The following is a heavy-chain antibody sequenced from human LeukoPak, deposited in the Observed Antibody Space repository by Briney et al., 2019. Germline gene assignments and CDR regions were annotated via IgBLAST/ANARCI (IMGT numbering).Heavy chain of an antibody. CDR2: ISNSGDST. Sequence: QPGGSLRLSCAASGFTFSGYAMGWVRQAPGKGPEWVSAISNSGDSTHYADSVKGRFTISRDNSKNTLHLQMNSLRGDDTAVYYCARDPYDYVWGSYRYLYYWGQGTLVTVSS. J-gene: IGHJ4*02. D-gene: IGHD3-16*02. V-gene: IGHV3-23*01. CDR1: GFTFSGYA. CDR3: ARDPYDYVWGSYRYLYY.